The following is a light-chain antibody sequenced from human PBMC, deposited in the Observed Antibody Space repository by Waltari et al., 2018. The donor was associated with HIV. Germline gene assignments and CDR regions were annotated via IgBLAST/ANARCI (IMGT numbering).Light chain of an antibody. Sequence: DIQVTQSPSSLSVSVGDRVTITCRASQTIKRNLNWYQQTPGKAPKLLIFGASTLQSGVPSRFSGSGSETDFILTVFSLQPEDFATYYCQQTYSAPHTFGQGTRLEIK. CDR1: QTIKRN. J-gene: IGKJ5*01. CDR2: GAS. V-gene: IGKV1-39*01. CDR3: QQTYSAPHT.